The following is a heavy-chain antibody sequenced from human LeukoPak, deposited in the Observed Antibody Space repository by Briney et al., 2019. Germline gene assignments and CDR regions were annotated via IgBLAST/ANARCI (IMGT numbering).Heavy chain of an antibody. CDR1: GYTFTGYY. CDR2: INPNSGGT. V-gene: IGHV1-2*02. D-gene: IGHD3-22*01. J-gene: IGHJ6*02. Sequence: GASVKVSCKASGYTFTGYYMHWVRQAPGQGLEWMGWINPNSGGTNYAQKFQGRVTMTRDTSISTAYMELSRLRSDDTAVYYCARYYYDSSGFHSYYYGMDVWGQGTTVTVSS. CDR3: ARYYYDSSGFHSYYYGMDV.